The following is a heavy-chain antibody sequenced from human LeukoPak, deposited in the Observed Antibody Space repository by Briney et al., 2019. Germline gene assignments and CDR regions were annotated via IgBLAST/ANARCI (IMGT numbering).Heavy chain of an antibody. D-gene: IGHD6-13*01. J-gene: IGHJ4*02. CDR3: SNLYSSNY. Sequence: PGGSLRLSCAASAFTFSTYAMSWVRQAPGMGLEWVSGISGSGAGTYYADSVRGRSTISRDNSKNTLYLQMNSLRAEDTAVYYCSNLYSSNYWGQGTLVTVSS. CDR1: AFTFSTYA. CDR2: ISGSGAGT. V-gene: IGHV3-23*01.